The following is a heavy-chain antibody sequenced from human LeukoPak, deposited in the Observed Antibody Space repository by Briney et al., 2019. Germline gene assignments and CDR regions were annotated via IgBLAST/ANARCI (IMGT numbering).Heavy chain of an antibody. CDR1: GYTCTGYY. Sequence: GASVKVSCKASGYTCTGYYMHWVRQAPGQGLEWMGIINPSGGSTSYAQKFQGRVTMTRDTSTITVYMELSSLRSEDTAVYYCARVGTNPLPDAFDIWGQGTMVTVSS. J-gene: IGHJ3*02. D-gene: IGHD2-2*01. CDR3: ARVGTNPLPDAFDI. V-gene: IGHV1-46*01. CDR2: INPSGGST.